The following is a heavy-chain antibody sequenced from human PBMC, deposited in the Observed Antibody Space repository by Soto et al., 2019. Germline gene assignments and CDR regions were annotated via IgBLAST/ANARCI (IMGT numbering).Heavy chain of an antibody. D-gene: IGHD4-17*01. CDR2: MNPNSGNT. J-gene: IGHJ6*02. CDR3: ARDGPTGSPTDYYYYGMDV. V-gene: IGHV1-8*01. CDR1: GYTFTSYD. Sequence: QVQLVQSGAEVKKPGASVKVSCKASGYTFTSYDINWVRQATGQGLEWMGWMNPNSGNTGYAQKFQGRVKITADESTSTAYMELSSLRSEDTAVYYCARDGPTGSPTDYYYYGMDVWGQGTTVTVSS.